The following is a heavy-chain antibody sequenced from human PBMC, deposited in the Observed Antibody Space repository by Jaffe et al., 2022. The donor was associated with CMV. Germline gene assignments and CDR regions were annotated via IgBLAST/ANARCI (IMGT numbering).Heavy chain of an antibody. J-gene: IGHJ5*02. CDR2: IYPGDSDT. Sequence: EVQLVQSGAEVKKPGESLKISCKGSGYSFTSYWIGWVRQMPGKGLEWMGIIYPGDSDTRYSPSFQGQVTISADKSISTAYLQWSSLKASDTAMYYCARQASGRDFWSGYYSDSGWFDPWGQGTLVTVSS. V-gene: IGHV5-51*01. CDR3: ARQASGRDFWSGYYSDSGWFDP. CDR1: GYSFTSYW. D-gene: IGHD3-3*01.